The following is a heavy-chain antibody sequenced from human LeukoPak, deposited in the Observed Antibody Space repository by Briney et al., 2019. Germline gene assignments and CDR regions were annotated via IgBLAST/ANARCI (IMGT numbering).Heavy chain of an antibody. J-gene: IGHJ5*02. CDR3: ARGVRGLLFDP. CDR2: INHSGST. Sequence: PSETLSLTCAVYGGSFSGYYWSWIRQPPGKGLEWIGEINHSGSTNYNPSLKSRVTISVDTSKNQSSLKLSSVTAADTAVYYCARGVRGLLFDPWGQGTLVTVSS. D-gene: IGHD4-17*01. CDR1: GGSFSGYY. V-gene: IGHV4-34*01.